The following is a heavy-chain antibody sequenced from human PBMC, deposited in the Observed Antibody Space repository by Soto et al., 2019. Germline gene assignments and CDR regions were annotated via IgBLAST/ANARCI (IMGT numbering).Heavy chain of an antibody. CDR2: IYYSGST. D-gene: IGHD2-2*01. V-gene: IGHV4-30-4*01. J-gene: IGHJ5*02. CDR1: GGSISSGDYY. Sequence: SETLSLTCTVSGGSISSGDYYWSWIRQPPGKGLEWIGYIYYSGSTYYNPSLKSRVTISVDTSKNQFSLKLSSVTAADTAVYYCARAIVLVPAAMVWFDLWGQGTLVTVSS. CDR3: ARAIVLVPAAMVWFDL.